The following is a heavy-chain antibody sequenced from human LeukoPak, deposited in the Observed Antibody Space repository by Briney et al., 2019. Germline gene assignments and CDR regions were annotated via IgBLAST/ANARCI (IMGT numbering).Heavy chain of an antibody. J-gene: IGHJ6*02. CDR1: GGSISSSSYY. D-gene: IGHD2-15*01. CDR2: IYYSGST. V-gene: IGHV4-39*01. CDR3: ARDQFVVVVAAHYYYGMGV. Sequence: SETLSLTCTVSGGSISSSSYYWGWIRQPPGKGLEWIGSIYYSGSTYYNPSLKSRVTISVDTSKNQFSLKLSSVTAADTAVYYCARDQFVVVVAAHYYYGMGVWGQGTTVTVSS.